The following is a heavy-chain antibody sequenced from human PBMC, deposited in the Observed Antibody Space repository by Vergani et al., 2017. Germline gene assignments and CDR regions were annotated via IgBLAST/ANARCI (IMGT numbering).Heavy chain of an antibody. CDR2: INWNSDSI. CDR1: GFTFDDYA. J-gene: IGHJ2*01. CDR3: VKYIAASGNYWYFDL. V-gene: IGHV3-9*01. D-gene: IGHD6-13*01. Sequence: EVQLVESGGGLVQPGRSLRLSCAASGFTFDDYAMHWVRQAPGKGLEWVSGINWNSDSIAYADSVKGRFTISRDNAKNSLYLQMNSLRAEDTALYYCVKYIAASGNYWYFDLGGRGTLVTVSS.